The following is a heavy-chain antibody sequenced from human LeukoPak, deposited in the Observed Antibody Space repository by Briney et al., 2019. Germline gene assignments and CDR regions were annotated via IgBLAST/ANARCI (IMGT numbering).Heavy chain of an antibody. J-gene: IGHJ3*02. V-gene: IGHV3-21*04. CDR3: TGRSTYYDFSSGYDAFDI. CDR1: GFTFSSYS. CDR2: ISSSSSYI. Sequence: GGSLRLSCAASGFTFSSYSMNWVRQAPGKGLEWVSSISSSSSYIYYADSVKGRFTISRDNAKNSLYLQMNSLRAEDTAVYYCTGRSTYYDFSSGYDAFDIWGQGTMVTVSS. D-gene: IGHD3-3*01.